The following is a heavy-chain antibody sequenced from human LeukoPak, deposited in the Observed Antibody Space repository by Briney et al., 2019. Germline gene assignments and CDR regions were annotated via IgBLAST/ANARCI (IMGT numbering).Heavy chain of an antibody. D-gene: IGHD4-17*01. V-gene: IGHV3-21*01. Sequence: PGGSLRLSCEASGFNFNTYSMAWVRQAPGKGLEWVSIISRASESIFYADSVKGRFTISRDNAKNSLHLQMNGLRAEDTAAYYCARGATDTTRWFDPWGQGTLVTVSS. CDR1: GFNFNTYS. J-gene: IGHJ5*02. CDR2: ISRASESI. CDR3: ARGATDTTRWFDP.